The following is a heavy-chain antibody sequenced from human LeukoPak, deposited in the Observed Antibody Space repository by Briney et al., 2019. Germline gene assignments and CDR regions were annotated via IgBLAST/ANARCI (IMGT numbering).Heavy chain of an antibody. J-gene: IGHJ4*02. V-gene: IGHV4-39*07. Sequence: SETLSLTCTVSGGSISSSSYYWGWIRQPPGKGLEWVGSIYYSGSTYYNPSLKSRVTISVDTSKNQFSLKLSSVTAADTAVYYCARAARRYYYDSRGALFDYWGQGTLVTVSS. D-gene: IGHD3-22*01. CDR3: ARAARRYYYDSRGALFDY. CDR1: GGSISSSSYY. CDR2: IYYSGST.